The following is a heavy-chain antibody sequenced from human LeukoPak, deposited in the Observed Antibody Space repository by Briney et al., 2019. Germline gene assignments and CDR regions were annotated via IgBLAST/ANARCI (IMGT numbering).Heavy chain of an antibody. V-gene: IGHV4-39*01. D-gene: IGHD1-26*01. CDR1: GGSISSSSCY. CDR2: IYYSGST. CDR3: AKQRIGDVDY. Sequence: SETLSPTCTVSGGSISSSSCYWGWIRQPPGKGLEWIGSIYYSGSTYYNPSLKSRVTISVDTSKNQFSLKLSSVTAADTAVYYCAKQRIGDVDYWGQGTLVTVSS. J-gene: IGHJ4*02.